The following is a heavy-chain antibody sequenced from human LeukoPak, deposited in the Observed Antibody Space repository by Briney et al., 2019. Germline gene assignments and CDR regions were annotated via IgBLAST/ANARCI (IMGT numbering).Heavy chain of an antibody. V-gene: IGHV3-23*01. CDR2: IDGSGDKT. CDR1: GFTFSNFA. Sequence: GGSLRLSCAASGFTFSNFAIRWVRQVPGKGLEWVSSIDGSGDKTHYPDSVRGRFTVSRDNSKNTLCLQMNSLRVEDTATYFCAKVQFNWGPIDYWGQGTPVIVSS. D-gene: IGHD7-27*01. CDR3: AKVQFNWGPIDY. J-gene: IGHJ4*02.